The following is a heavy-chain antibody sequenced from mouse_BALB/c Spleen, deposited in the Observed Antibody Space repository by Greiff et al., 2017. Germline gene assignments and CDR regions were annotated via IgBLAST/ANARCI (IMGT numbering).Heavy chain of an antibody. CDR2: IYPGDGDT. V-gene: IGHV1-80*01. CDR1: GYAFSSYW. CDR3: ARGNWDYYFDY. J-gene: IGHJ2*01. D-gene: IGHD4-1*02. Sequence: VQLQQSGAELVRPGSSVKISCKASGYAFSSYWMNWVKQRPGQGLEWIGQIYPGDGDTNYNGKFKGKATLTADTSSNTAYMQLSSLTSEDSAVYYCARGNWDYYFDYWGQGTTLTVSS.